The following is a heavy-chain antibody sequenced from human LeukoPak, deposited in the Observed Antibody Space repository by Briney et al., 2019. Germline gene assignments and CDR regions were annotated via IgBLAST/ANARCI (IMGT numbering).Heavy chain of an antibody. CDR2: IKQDGSEK. D-gene: IGHD3-10*01. CDR1: GFTFSSYW. V-gene: IGHV3-7*01. Sequence: GGSLRLSCAASGFTFSSYWMSWVRQAPGKGLEWVANIKQDGSEKYYVDSVKGRFTISRDNAKNSLYLQLNSLRAEDTAVYYCAKSDYYGASDYWGQGTLVTVSS. J-gene: IGHJ4*02. CDR3: AKSDYYGASDY.